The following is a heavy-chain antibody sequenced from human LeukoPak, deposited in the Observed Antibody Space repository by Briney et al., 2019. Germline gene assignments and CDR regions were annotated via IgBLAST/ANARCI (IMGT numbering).Heavy chain of an antibody. V-gene: IGHV4-4*07. CDR2: IYTSGST. Sequence: SETLSLTCTVSGGSISSYYWSWIRQPAGKGLEWIGRIYTSGSTNYNPSLKSRVTMSVDTSKNQFSLKLSSVTAADTAVYYCARDLYSYGYNWYFDLWGCGTLVTVSS. CDR3: ARDLYSYGYNWYFDL. CDR1: GGSISSYY. J-gene: IGHJ2*01. D-gene: IGHD5-18*01.